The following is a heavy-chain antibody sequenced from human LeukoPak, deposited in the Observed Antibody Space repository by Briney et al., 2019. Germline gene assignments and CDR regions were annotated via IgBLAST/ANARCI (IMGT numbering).Heavy chain of an antibody. CDR1: GGSISSGSYY. J-gene: IGHJ6*03. V-gene: IGHV4-61*10. CDR2: IYSSGST. D-gene: IGHD3-10*01. Sequence: SETLSLTCTVSGGSISSGSYYWSWIRQPAGKGLEWIGHIYSSGSTNYNPSLKSRVTMSVDTSKNQFSLKVSSVTAADTAVYYCARVFDSGSQAYFYYMDVWGKGTTVTIFS. CDR3: ARVFDSGSQAYFYYMDV.